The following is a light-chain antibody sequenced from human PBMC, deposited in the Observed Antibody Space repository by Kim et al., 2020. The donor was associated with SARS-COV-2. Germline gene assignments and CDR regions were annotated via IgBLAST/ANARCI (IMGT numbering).Light chain of an antibody. CDR2: QDN. Sequence: VSPGQTASITCSGDDLGDKYVCWYQQRPGQSPVLVIYQDNERPSGIPERFSGSNSGGTATLTISGTQAMDEADYYCQAWDTSAVLFGGGTQLTVL. CDR1: DLGDKY. J-gene: IGLJ2*01. CDR3: QAWDTSAVL. V-gene: IGLV3-1*01.